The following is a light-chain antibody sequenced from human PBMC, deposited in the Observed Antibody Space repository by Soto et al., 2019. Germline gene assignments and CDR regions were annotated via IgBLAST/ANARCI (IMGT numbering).Light chain of an antibody. Sequence: DIVMTQSPDSLAVSLGERATINFKSSQSVLYSSNNKNYLAWYQQKPGRAPKLLIYDASNLEAGVPSRFRGSGSGTDFTFTISRLQPEDIATYYCQQYENLPTFGQGTRLEI. CDR1: QSVLYSSNNKNY. CDR3: QQYENLPT. J-gene: IGKJ5*01. CDR2: DAS. V-gene: IGKV4-1*01.